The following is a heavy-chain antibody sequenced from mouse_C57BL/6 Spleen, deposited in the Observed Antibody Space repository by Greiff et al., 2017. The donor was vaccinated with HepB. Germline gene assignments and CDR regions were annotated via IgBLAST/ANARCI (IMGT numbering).Heavy chain of an antibody. CDR2: IRSKSNNYAT. Sequence: EVQRVESGGGLVQPKGSLKLSCAASGFSFNTYAMNWVRQAPGKGLAWVARIRSKSNNYATYYADSVKDRFTISRDDSESMLYLQMNNLKTEDTAMYYCVSSYDYDEYAMDYWGQGTSVTVSS. CDR3: VSSYDYDEYAMDY. D-gene: IGHD2-4*01. CDR1: GFSFNTYA. V-gene: IGHV10-1*01. J-gene: IGHJ4*01.